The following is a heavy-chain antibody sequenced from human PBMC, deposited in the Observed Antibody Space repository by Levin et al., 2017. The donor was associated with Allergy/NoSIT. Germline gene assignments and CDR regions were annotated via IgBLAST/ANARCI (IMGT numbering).Heavy chain of an antibody. Sequence: LRLSCAVSGGSISSGGYSWSWIRQPPGKGLEWIGNIYLSGSTYYNPSLKSRVTISVDRSKNQFSLNLSSVTAADTAVYYCARVAGYSYGYYFHYWGQGPLVTVSS. J-gene: IGHJ4*02. D-gene: IGHD5-18*01. CDR2: IYLSGST. CDR3: ARVAGYSYGYYFHY. CDR1: GGSISSGGYS. V-gene: IGHV4-30-2*01.